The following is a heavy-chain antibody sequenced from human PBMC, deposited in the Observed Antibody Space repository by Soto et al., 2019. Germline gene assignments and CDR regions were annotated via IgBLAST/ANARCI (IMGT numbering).Heavy chain of an antibody. Sequence: PGESLKISCKGSGYSFNTNWIGWVRQMPGKGLEWMGIIYPSDSDTRYSPSFQGQVTISADKSLNTAYLQWSSLKASDTAMYYCARYSTSPGGYWGQGTLVTVSS. V-gene: IGHV5-51*01. J-gene: IGHJ4*02. CDR2: IYPSDSDT. D-gene: IGHD6-13*01. CDR1: GYSFNTNW. CDR3: ARYSTSPGGY.